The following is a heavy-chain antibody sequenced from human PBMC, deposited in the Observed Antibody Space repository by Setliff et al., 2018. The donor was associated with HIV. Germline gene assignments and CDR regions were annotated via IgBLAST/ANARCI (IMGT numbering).Heavy chain of an antibody. CDR3: ARGLNYYGSGSYHYYDYLDV. V-gene: IGHV3-30*04. CDR2: ISYDGSNK. D-gene: IGHD3-10*01. Sequence: PGGSLRLSCAASGFTFSSYAMHWVRQAPGKGLEWVAVISYDGSNKYYADSVKGRFTISRDNSKSTLYLQMNSLRAEDTAVYYCARGLNYYGSGSYHYYDYLDVWGKGTTVTVS. J-gene: IGHJ6*03. CDR1: GFTFSSYA.